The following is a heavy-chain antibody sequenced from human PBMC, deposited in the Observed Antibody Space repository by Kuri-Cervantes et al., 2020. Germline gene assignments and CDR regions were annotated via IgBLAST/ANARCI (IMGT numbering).Heavy chain of an antibody. V-gene: IGHV3-23*01. D-gene: IGHD3-22*01. CDR2: ISGSGGST. CDR1: GFTFSSYA. J-gene: IGHJ6*02. CDR3: ARDITMIVVARGGMDV. Sequence: GGSLRLSCAASGFTFSSYAMSWVRQAPGKGLEWVSAISGSGGSTYYADSVKGRFTISRDNSKNTLYLQMNSLRAEDTAVYYCARDITMIVVARGGMDVWGQGTTVTVSS.